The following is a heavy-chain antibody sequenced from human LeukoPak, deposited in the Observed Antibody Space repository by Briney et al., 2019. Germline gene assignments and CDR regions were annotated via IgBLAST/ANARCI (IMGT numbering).Heavy chain of an antibody. D-gene: IGHD3-22*01. V-gene: IGHV3-23*01. CDR1: GFIFSNYG. CDR3: AKDSYDSSGSRYDY. J-gene: IGHJ4*02. Sequence: PGGSLRLSCAASGFIFSNYGMNWVRQAPGKGLEWVAAISASGSATSYADSVRGRFTISRDNSKNTLYMQMNSLRAEDTAVYYCAKDSYDSSGSRYDYWGQGTLVTVSS. CDR2: ISASGSAT.